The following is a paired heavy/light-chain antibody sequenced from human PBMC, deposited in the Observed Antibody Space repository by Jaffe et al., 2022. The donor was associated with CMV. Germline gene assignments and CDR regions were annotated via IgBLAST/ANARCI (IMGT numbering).Light chain of an antibody. Sequence: DIQMTQSPSSLSASVGDRVTITCQASQDISNYLNWYQQKPGKAPKLLIYDASNLETGVPSRFSGSGSGTDFTFTISSLQPEDIATYYCQQYDNLQLTFGGGTKVEIK. V-gene: IGKV1-33*01. J-gene: IGKJ4*01. CDR2: DAS. CDR1: QDISNY. CDR3: QQYDNLQLT.
Heavy chain of an antibody. D-gene: IGHD3-3*01. CDR2: IYYSGST. CDR3: ASLKRGVVRFLEWLSGQNFDY. V-gene: IGHV4-59*01. CDR1: GGSISSYY. Sequence: QVQLQESGPGLVKPSETLSLTCTVSGGSISSYYWSWIRQPPGKGLEWIGYIYYSGSTNYNPSLKSRVTISVDTSKNQFSLKLSSVTAADTAVYYCASLKRGVVRFLEWLSGQNFDYWGQGTLVTVSS. J-gene: IGHJ4*02.